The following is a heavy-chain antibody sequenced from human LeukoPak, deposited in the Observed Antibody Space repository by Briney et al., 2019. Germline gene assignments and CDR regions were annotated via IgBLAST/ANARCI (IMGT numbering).Heavy chain of an antibody. CDR2: INPSGGST. CDR3: ARADYGGNSDYYYYGLDV. D-gene: IGHD4-23*01. Sequence: ASVKVSCKASGYTFTNYYMHWVRQAPGQGLEWMGIINPSGGSTSYTQMFQGRVTMTRDTSTSTVYMELSGLRSEDTAVYYCARADYGGNSDYYYYGLDVWGQGATVTVSS. V-gene: IGHV1-46*01. J-gene: IGHJ6*02. CDR1: GYTFTNYY.